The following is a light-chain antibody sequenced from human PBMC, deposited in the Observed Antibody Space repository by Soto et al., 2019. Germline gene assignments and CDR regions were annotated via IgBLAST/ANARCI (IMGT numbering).Light chain of an antibody. CDR3: QQYNSYWA. V-gene: IGKV1-5*01. Sequence: DIQMTQSPSTLSASVGDSVTITCRASQSVSGWLAWYQQKPGKAPKLLIYDASSLQSGVPSRFSGSGSGTEFTLTIRSLQPDDFATYYCQQYNSYWAFGQGTKVVLK. CDR2: DAS. CDR1: QSVSGW. J-gene: IGKJ1*01.